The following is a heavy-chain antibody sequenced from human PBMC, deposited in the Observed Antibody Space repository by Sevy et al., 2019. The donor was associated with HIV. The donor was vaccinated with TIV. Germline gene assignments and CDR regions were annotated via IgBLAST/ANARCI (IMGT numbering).Heavy chain of an antibody. CDR1: GDSVSSGSSY. V-gene: IGHV4-61*01. CDR3: AREARMGSYYFDY. J-gene: IGHJ4*02. D-gene: IGHD3-10*01. CDR2: IYYSGST. Sequence: SETLSLTCSDSGDSVSSGSSYWSWIRQPPGKGVEWIGYIYYSGSTNYNLSLKSRVAISIDTSKNQFSLKLNSVTAADTAVYYCAREARMGSYYFDYWGQGALVTVSS.